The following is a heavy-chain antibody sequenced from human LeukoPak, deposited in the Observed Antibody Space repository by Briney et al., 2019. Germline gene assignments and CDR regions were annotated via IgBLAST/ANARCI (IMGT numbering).Heavy chain of an antibody. J-gene: IGHJ4*02. D-gene: IGHD3-10*02. CDR1: GDSFSSGSSY. CDR2: IYYTGST. CDR3: ARDPITMIGTHFDY. V-gene: IGHV4-61*01. Sequence: SETLSLTCTVSGDSFSSGSSYWSWIRQPPGKGLEWIGYIYYTGSTKYNPFLKSRVTISVDTSKNQFSLRVTSVTAADTAVYYCARDPITMIGTHFDYWGQGTLVTVSS.